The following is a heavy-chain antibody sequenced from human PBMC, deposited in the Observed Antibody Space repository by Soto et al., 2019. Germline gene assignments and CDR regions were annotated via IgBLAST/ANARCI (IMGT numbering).Heavy chain of an antibody. Sequence: EVQLLVSGGGLVQPGGSLRLSCEASGFTFSSYAMTWVRQAPGKGLEWVSASGSGGRAFYSDSVKGRFTISRDNSRNTLYLQLHSLRFDDTAVYFCAKATGTTLYWGQGTLVTVSS. CDR2: SGSGGRA. CDR3: AKATGTTLY. J-gene: IGHJ4*02. V-gene: IGHV3-23*01. D-gene: IGHD1-1*01. CDR1: GFTFSSYA.